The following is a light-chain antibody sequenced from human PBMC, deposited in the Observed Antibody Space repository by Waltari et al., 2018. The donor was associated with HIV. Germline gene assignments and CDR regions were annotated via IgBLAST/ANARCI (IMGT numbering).Light chain of an antibody. CDR1: QSVLYSSNNKNY. Sequence: DIVMTQSPDSLAVSLGERATINCKSSQSVLYSSNNKNYLAWYQQKPGQPPKLLIYWECSRESGVPDRFSGSGSGTEFTINSSRLQAEDGAVYYCEKEYSTPRTFGQGTKVEIK. CDR3: EKEYSTPRT. J-gene: IGKJ1*01. CDR2: WEC. V-gene: IGKV4-1*01.